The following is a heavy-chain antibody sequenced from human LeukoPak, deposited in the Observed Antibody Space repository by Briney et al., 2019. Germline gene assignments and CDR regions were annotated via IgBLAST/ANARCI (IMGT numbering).Heavy chain of an antibody. J-gene: IGHJ4*02. Sequence: TGGSLTLSCTASGLTVSSNCMSWVRQAPGKGLEWVSFIYSGGNTYYPDSVKGRFTISRDNSKNTLYLQMNSLRAEDTAIYYCARDERLLSFLKWGQGTLVTVSS. V-gene: IGHV3-53*01. CDR2: IYSGGNT. CDR3: ARDERLLSFLK. CDR1: GLTVSSNC. D-gene: IGHD3-3*01.